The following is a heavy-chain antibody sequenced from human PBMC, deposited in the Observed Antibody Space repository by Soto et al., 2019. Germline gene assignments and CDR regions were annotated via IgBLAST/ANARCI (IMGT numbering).Heavy chain of an antibody. CDR2: IYYSGST. V-gene: IGHV4-39*01. J-gene: IGHJ3*02. D-gene: IGHD2-8*01. Sequence: QLQLQESGPGLVKPSETLSLTCTVSGGSISSSSYYWGWIRQPPGKGLEWIGSIYYSGSTYYNPSLRSRVTISVATSKNQCSLKLSSVTAADTAVYYCARRGYYAISAFDIWGQGTMVTVSS. CDR3: ARRGYYAISAFDI. CDR1: GGSISSSSYY.